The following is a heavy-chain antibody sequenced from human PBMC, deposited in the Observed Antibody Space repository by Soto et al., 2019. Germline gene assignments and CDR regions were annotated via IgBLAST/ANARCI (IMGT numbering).Heavy chain of an antibody. Sequence: PGGSLRLSCAASGFTFSSYAMSWVRQAPGKGLEWVSGISGSGGSTYYADSVKGRFTISRDNSKNTLYLQMDSLRAEDTAVYYCANAPMWIDAFHIWGQGTMVTVSS. CDR1: GFTFSSYA. J-gene: IGHJ3*02. CDR2: ISGSGGST. CDR3: ANAPMWIDAFHI. V-gene: IGHV3-23*01. D-gene: IGHD5-12*01.